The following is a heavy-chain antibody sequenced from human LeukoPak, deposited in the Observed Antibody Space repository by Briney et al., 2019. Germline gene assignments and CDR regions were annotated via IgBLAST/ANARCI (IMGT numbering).Heavy chain of an antibody. J-gene: IGHJ3*02. V-gene: IGHV3-74*01. CDR3: ARVRHRVYGVYAFDI. Sequence: GGSLRLSCAASGFTFSSYWMHWVRQAPGKGLVWVSRINSDGSSTSYADSVKGRFTISRDNAKNTLYLQMNSLRAEDTAVYYCARVRHRVYGVYAFDIWGQGTMVTVSS. D-gene: IGHD4-17*01. CDR2: INSDGSST. CDR1: GFTFSSYW.